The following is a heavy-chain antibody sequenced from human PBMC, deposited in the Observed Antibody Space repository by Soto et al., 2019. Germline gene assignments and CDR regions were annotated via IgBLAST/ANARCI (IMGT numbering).Heavy chain of an antibody. J-gene: IGHJ4*02. CDR3: ARDLAPHCYGYSSFDY. CDR1: GFTFSSYG. Sequence: GGSLRLSCAASGFTFSSYGMHWVRQAPGKGLEWVAVIWYDGSNKYYADSVKGRFTISRDNSKNTLYLQMNSLRAEDTAVYYCARDLAPHCYGYSSFDYWGQGTLVTVSS. D-gene: IGHD5-18*01. CDR2: IWYDGSNK. V-gene: IGHV3-33*01.